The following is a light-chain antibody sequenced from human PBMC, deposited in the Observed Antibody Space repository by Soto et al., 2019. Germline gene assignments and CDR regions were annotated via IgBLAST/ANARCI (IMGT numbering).Light chain of an antibody. Sequence: QSALTQPPSVSGSPGQSDTISCTGTSSDVGSYNRVSWYQQPPGTAPKLMIYEVSNRPSAVPDRFSGSKSGNTASLTIAGLQAEDEADYYCSLYTSSSTVFGGGTKLTVL. CDR3: SLYTSSSTV. V-gene: IGLV2-18*01. CDR1: SSDVGSYNR. CDR2: EVS. J-gene: IGLJ2*01.